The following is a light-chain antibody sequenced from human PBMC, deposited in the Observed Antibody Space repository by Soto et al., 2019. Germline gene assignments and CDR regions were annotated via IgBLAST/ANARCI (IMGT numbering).Light chain of an antibody. Sequence: DVHMTQSPSTLSASVGDRVTITCRASESIATWLAWYQQKPGEAPKLLIYDASHLESGVPSRFSGGGSGTEFTLTISGLQPDDFATYYCHQYNSYFGQGTRLEI. J-gene: IGKJ2*01. CDR1: ESIATW. CDR2: DAS. V-gene: IGKV1-5*01. CDR3: HQYNSY.